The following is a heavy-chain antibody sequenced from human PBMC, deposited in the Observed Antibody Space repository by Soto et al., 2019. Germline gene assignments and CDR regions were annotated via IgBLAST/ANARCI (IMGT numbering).Heavy chain of an antibody. CDR2: IYYSGST. CDR3: ILRYFDWVGPPI. CDR1: GGSINSNSYY. Sequence: QLQLQESGPGLVKPSETLSLTCTVSGGSINSNSYYWGWIRQPPGKGLEWIGSIYYSGSTYYNPSLKRRVPISVDTSKNQFSLKLTSVTAADTAVYYCILRYFDWVGPPIWGQGTMVTVSS. V-gene: IGHV4-39*01. J-gene: IGHJ3*02. D-gene: IGHD3-9*01.